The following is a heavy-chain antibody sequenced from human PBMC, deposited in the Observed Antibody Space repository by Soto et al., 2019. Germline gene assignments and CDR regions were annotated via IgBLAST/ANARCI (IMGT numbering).Heavy chain of an antibody. D-gene: IGHD5-12*01. J-gene: IGHJ4*02. V-gene: IGHV3-48*02. Sequence: GGSLRLSCAASGFTLSSYSMNWVRQAPGKGLEWVSYISGSSSNIYYADSVKGRFTISRDNAKNSLYLQMNSLRDEDTAVFYYARGRDGYNYYFDSWGQGTLVTVSS. CDR3: ARGRDGYNYYFDS. CDR1: GFTLSSYS. CDR2: ISGSSSNI.